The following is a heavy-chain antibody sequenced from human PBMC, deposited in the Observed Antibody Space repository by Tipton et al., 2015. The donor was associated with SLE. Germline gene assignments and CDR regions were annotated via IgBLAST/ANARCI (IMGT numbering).Heavy chain of an antibody. J-gene: IGHJ4*02. CDR3: AKKSKSGWFFDL. CDR1: NYSISSGYY. Sequence: TLSLTCTVSNYSISSGYYWGWIRQTPGKGLEKGLEWIGSIHHSVTTYYSPSLRSRLTISVDTSKNQFSLKLSSVTAADTAVYYCAKKSKSGWFFDLWGQGTLVTVSS. D-gene: IGHD6-19*01. CDR2: IHHSVTT. V-gene: IGHV4-38-2*02.